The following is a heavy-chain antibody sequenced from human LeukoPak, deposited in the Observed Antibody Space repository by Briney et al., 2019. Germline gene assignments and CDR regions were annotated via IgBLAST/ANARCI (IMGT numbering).Heavy chain of an antibody. D-gene: IGHD5-18*01. V-gene: IGHV3-11*04. CDR3: VSYHLRGLWLDY. CDR2: ISSSGSTI. Sequence: GSLRLSCAAPGFTFSDYYMSWIRQAPGKGLEWVSYISSSGSTIYYADSVKGRFTISRDNAKNSLYLQMNSLRAEDTAVYCCVSYHLRGLWLDYWGQGTLVTVSS. CDR1: GFTFSDYY. J-gene: IGHJ4*02.